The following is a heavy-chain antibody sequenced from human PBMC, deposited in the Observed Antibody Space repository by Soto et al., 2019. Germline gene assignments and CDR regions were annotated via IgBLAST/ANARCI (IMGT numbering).Heavy chain of an antibody. J-gene: IGHJ4*02. Sequence: PGGSLRLSCTVSGDTFSNFWMHWIRQPPGGGLVWVSRMNPVGRWIGYADSLKGRFTIPRDNTRNTVYLQMNGLKVEDTGVYYCATPARRDRYDFGSWGQGTLVTASS. CDR2: MNPVGRWI. CDR1: GDTFSNFW. D-gene: IGHD3-3*01. V-gene: IGHV3-74*01. CDR3: ATPARRDRYDFGS.